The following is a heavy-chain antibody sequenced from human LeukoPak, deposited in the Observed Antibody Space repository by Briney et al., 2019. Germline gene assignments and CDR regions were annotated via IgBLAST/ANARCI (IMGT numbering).Heavy chain of an antibody. CDR3: ARDYCSSTSCYPFDP. V-gene: IGHV1-18*01. CDR1: GYTFTSYG. D-gene: IGHD2-2*01. Sequence: ASVKVSCKASGYTFTSYGISRVRQAPGQGLEWMGWISAYNGNTNYAQKLQGRVTMTTDTSTSTAYMELRSLRSDDTAVYYCARDYCSSTSCYPFDPWGQGTLVTVSS. J-gene: IGHJ5*02. CDR2: ISAYNGNT.